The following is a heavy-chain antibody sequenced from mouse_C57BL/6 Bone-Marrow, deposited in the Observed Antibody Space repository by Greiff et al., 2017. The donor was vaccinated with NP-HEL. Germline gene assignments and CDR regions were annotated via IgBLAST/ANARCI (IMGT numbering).Heavy chain of an antibody. CDR2: IRSKSSNYAT. J-gene: IGHJ4*01. CDR1: GFTFNTYA. D-gene: IGHD1-1*01. Sequence: EVKLVESGGGLVQPKGSLKLSCAASGFTFNTYAMHWVRQAPGKGLEWVARIRSKSSNYATYYADSVKDRFTISRDDSQSMLYLQMNNLKTEDTAMYYCVREFDYGSSSYYAMDYWGQGTSVTVSS. CDR3: VREFDYGSSSYYAMDY. V-gene: IGHV10-3*01.